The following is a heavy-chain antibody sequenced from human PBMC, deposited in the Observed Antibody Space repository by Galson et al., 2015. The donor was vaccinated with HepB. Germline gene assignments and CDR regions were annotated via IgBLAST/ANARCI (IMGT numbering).Heavy chain of an antibody. CDR2: ISGSSGST. CDR3: AKVRSSWTGAFDI. V-gene: IGHV3-23*01. Sequence: SLRLSCAASGFTFSIYAMNWVRQAPGKGLEWVSGISGSSGSTYYADSVKGRFTISRDNSKNTLYLQMNSLRAEDTAVYYCAKVRSSWTGAFDIWGQGTMVTVSP. CDR1: GFTFSIYA. J-gene: IGHJ3*02. D-gene: IGHD6-13*01.